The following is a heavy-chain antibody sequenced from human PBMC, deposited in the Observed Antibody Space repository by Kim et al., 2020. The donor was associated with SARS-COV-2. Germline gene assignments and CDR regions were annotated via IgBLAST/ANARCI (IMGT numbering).Heavy chain of an antibody. Sequence: GESLKISCKGSGYSFTSYWIGWVRQMPGKGLEWMGIIYPGDSDTRYSPSFQGQVTISADKSISTAYLQWSSLKASDTAMYYCARHVEWEIAVAGIGAFDIWGQGTMVTVSS. CDR1: GYSFTSYW. D-gene: IGHD6-19*01. V-gene: IGHV5-51*01. CDR2: IYPGDSDT. J-gene: IGHJ3*02. CDR3: ARHVEWEIAVAGIGAFDI.